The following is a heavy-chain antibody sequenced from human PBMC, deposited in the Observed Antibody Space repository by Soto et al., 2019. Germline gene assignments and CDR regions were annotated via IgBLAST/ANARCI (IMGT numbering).Heavy chain of an antibody. CDR3: AVGGSWLYFQH. J-gene: IGHJ1*01. D-gene: IGHD1-26*01. CDR2: INHSGST. Sequence: SETLSLTCAVYGGSFSGYYWSWIRQPPGKGLEWIGEINHSGSTNYNPSFKSRVTISVDTSKNQFSLKLSSVTAADTAVYYCAVGGSWLYFQHWGQGTLVTVSS. CDR1: GGSFSGYY. V-gene: IGHV4-34*01.